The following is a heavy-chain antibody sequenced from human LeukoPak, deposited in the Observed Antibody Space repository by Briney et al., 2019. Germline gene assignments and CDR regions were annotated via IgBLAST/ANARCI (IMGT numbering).Heavy chain of an antibody. Sequence: PGGSLRLSCAASGFTFSTYWMDWVRQAPGKGLEWVASIKEDGSDTDYVGSVRGRFTVSRDNTKNSLYLQMNSLRADDTAVYYCASDRAYSQFDYWGQGTLVTVSS. CDR1: GFTFSTYW. CDR2: IKEDGSDT. V-gene: IGHV3-7*01. D-gene: IGHD2-15*01. CDR3: ASDRAYSQFDY. J-gene: IGHJ4*02.